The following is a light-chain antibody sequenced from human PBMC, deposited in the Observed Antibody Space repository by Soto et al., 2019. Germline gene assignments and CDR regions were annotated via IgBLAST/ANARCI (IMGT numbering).Light chain of an antibody. CDR2: EVS. J-gene: IGLJ2*01. V-gene: IGLV2-14*01. Sequence: QSALTQPASVSGSRGQSITISCAGRTSDVGQDKSVSWYQQHPGKAPKLMIYEVSNRPSGISNRFSGSKSGNTASLTLSGLQAEDEADYYCSSYTSSSTLVFGGGTKVTVL. CDR3: SSYTSSSTLV. CDR1: TSDVGQDKS.